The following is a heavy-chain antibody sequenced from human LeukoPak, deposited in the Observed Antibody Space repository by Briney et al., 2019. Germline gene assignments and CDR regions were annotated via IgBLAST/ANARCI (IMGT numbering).Heavy chain of an antibody. V-gene: IGHV1-69*04. CDR3: ASNQLLLYYFDY. D-gene: IGHD2-2*01. CDR1: GGTFSSYA. CDR2: IIPNLGIA. Sequence: ASVKVSCKASGGTFSSYAISWVRQAPGQGLEWMGMIIPNLGIANYAQKFQGRVTITADKSTSTAYMELSSLRSEDTAVYYCASNQLLLYYFDYWGQGTLVTVSS. J-gene: IGHJ4*02.